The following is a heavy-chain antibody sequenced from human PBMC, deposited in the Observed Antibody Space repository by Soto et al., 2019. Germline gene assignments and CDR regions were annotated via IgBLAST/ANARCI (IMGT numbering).Heavy chain of an antibody. Sequence: SEPLSLTCTVSGGSISIGGYYWSWIRQHPGKGLEWIGYIYYSGSTYYNPSLKSRVTISVDTSKNQSSLKLSSVTAADTAVYYCARGPYYYDSSGYYSDYWGQGTLVTVSS. J-gene: IGHJ4*02. CDR3: ARGPYYYDSSGYYSDY. CDR1: GGSISIGGYY. V-gene: IGHV4-31*03. CDR2: IYYSGST. D-gene: IGHD3-22*01.